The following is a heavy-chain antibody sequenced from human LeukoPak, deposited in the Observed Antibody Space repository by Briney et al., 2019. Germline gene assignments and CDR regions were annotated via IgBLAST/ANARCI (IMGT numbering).Heavy chain of an antibody. V-gene: IGHV1-24*01. D-gene: IGHD3-3*01. Sequence: ASVKVSCKASGYTFTGYYMHWVRQAPGKGLEWMGGFDPEDGETIYAQKFQGRVTMTEDTSTDTAYMELSSLRSEDTAVYYCATEWRYWFDPWGQGTLVTVSS. CDR1: GYTFTGYY. CDR2: FDPEDGET. J-gene: IGHJ5*02. CDR3: ATEWRYWFDP.